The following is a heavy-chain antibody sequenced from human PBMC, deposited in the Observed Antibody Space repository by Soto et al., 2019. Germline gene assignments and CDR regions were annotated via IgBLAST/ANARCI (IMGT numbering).Heavy chain of an antibody. CDR3: ARDAWSHSGFVGVTGPFDI. V-gene: IGHV4-61*01. D-gene: IGHD1-26*01. CDR1: GDSVSNGYFY. J-gene: IGHJ3*02. Sequence: QVQLQESGPGLLKPSETLSLTCTVSGDSVSNGYFYWSWIRQPPGKGLEWIGNIYYSGSTTYNPPRTSRVNIPLDKSNNQFSLRLRSVTAADTAVYYCARDAWSHSGFVGVTGPFDIWGQGTLVTVSS. CDR2: IYYSGST.